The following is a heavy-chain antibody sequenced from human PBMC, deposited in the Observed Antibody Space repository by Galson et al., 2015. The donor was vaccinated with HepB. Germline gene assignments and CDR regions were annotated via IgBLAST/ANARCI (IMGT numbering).Heavy chain of an antibody. CDR3: AAQHPAYCGGDCPQFDY. Sequence: SLRLSCAASGFTFSNYGMHWVRQAPGKGLEWVASISSTSDHIYYSDSVKGRFTISRDNAEKSLFLQLNSLRVEDTALYYCAAQHPAYCGGDCPQFDYWGQGTLVTVSS. D-gene: IGHD2-21*02. CDR1: GFTFSNYG. CDR2: ISSTSDHI. V-gene: IGHV3-21*01. J-gene: IGHJ4*02.